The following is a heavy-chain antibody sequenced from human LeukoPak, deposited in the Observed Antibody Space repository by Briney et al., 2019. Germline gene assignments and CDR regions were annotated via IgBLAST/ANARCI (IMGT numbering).Heavy chain of an antibody. V-gene: IGHV5-51*01. CDR1: GYSFTSYW. CDR2: IYPGDSDT. Sequence: GESLKISCKGSGYSFTSYWIGWVRQMPGKGLEWMGIIYPGDSDTRYSPSFQGQVTISADKSISTAYLQWSSLKASDTAMYYCASSPHYYDSSGYYPSATAFDYWGQGTLVTVSS. J-gene: IGHJ4*02. CDR3: ASSPHYYDSSGYYPSATAFDY. D-gene: IGHD3-22*01.